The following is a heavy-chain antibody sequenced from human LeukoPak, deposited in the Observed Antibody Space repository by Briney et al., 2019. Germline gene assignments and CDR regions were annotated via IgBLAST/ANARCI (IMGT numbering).Heavy chain of an antibody. CDR2: IYYSGST. Sequence: ETPSLTCTVSGGSISSYYWSWIRQPPGKGLEWIGYIYYSGSTNYTPSLKSRVTISVDTSKNQFSLKLSSVTAADTAVYYCARLIEYYFDYWGQGTLVTVSS. D-gene: IGHD3-22*01. CDR3: ARLIEYYFDY. V-gene: IGHV4-59*08. CDR1: GGSISSYY. J-gene: IGHJ4*02.